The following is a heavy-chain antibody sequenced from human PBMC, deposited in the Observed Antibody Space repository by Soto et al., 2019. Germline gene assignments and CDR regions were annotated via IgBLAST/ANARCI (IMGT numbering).Heavy chain of an antibody. V-gene: IGHV1-69*13. CDR1: GGTFSIYA. J-gene: IGHJ4*02. CDR2: IIPIFGTA. D-gene: IGHD3-22*01. CDR3: ASTYEYYYDSSGYDFDY. Sequence: SVKVSGKASGGTFSIYAISCVLRSPLQGLEWMGGIIPIFGTANYAQKFQGRVTITADESTSTAYMELSSLRSEDTAVYYCASTYEYYYDSSGYDFDYWGQGTLVTVSS.